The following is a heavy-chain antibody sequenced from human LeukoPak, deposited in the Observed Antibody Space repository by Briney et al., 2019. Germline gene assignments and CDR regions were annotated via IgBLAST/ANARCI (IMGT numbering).Heavy chain of an antibody. J-gene: IGHJ4*02. Sequence: KPSETLSLTCTVSGGSINSSSYYWGWIRQPPGKGLEGIGSIYYSGSTYYNPSLKSRVTISVDTSKNQFSLKLSSVTAADTAVYYCARRLHYGAYFDYWGQGTLVTVSS. V-gene: IGHV4-39*01. CDR2: IYYSGST. CDR1: GGSINSSSYY. D-gene: IGHD4-17*01. CDR3: ARRLHYGAYFDY.